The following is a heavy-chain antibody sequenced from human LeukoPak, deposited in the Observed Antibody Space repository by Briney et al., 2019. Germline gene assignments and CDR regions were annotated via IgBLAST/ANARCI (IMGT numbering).Heavy chain of an antibody. J-gene: IGHJ4*02. CDR1: GGSIRSGSHY. Sequence: SETLSLTCTVSGGSIRSGSHYWAWIRQPPGKGLEWIGSIYYSGSPYYNPSLENRVTISIDTCKNHFSLKLSSLSAADTSVYYCAKRDDSGGNLVDLWGQGTLVTVS. V-gene: IGHV4-39*02. CDR3: AKRDDSGGNLVDL. CDR2: IYYSGSP. D-gene: IGHD3-22*01.